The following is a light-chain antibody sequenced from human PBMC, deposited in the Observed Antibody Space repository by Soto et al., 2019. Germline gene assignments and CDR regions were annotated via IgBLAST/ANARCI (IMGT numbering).Light chain of an antibody. J-gene: IGKJ4*01. CDR1: QDISSY. CDR3: QQYYSYLT. Sequence: AIQITQSPSSLSASVGDRVAICCRASQDISSYLAWYQQKPGKAPKLLIYAASTLQSGVPSRFSGSGSGTDFTLTISCLQSEDFATYYCQQYYSYLTFGGGTKVDIK. V-gene: IGKV1-8*01. CDR2: AAS.